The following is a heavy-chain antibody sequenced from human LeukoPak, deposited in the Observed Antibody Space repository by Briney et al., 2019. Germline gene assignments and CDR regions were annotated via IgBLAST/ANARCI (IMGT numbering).Heavy chain of an antibody. V-gene: IGHV3-21*01. CDR3: AGQSRLGYCSGGSCYSQPFDP. J-gene: IGHJ5*02. D-gene: IGHD2-15*01. CDR2: ISSSSSYR. CDR1: GFTLSSYS. Sequence: PGGSLRLSCAASGFTLSSYSMNWVRQAPGKGLEWVSSISSSSSYRYYADSVKGRFTISRDNAKNSLYLQMNSLRAEDTAVYYCAGQSRLGYCSGGSCYSQPFDPWGQGTLVTVSS.